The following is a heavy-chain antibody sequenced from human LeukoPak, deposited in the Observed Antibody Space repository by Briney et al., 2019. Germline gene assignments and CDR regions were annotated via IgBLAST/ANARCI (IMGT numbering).Heavy chain of an antibody. Sequence: GGSLRLSCAASGFTFSSYAMSWVRQAPGKGLEWVSAISGSGGSTYYADSVKGRFTISRDNSKNALYLQMNSLRAEDTAMYYCATSAWGSGLFYYFDFWGQGTLVTVSS. J-gene: IGHJ4*02. CDR3: ATSAWGSGLFYYFDF. CDR2: ISGSGGST. CDR1: GFTFSSYA. V-gene: IGHV3-23*01. D-gene: IGHD2-15*01.